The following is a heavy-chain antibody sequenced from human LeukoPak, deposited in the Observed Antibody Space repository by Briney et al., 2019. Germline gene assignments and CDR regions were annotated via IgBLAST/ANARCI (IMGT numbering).Heavy chain of an antibody. V-gene: IGHV4-34*01. J-gene: IGHJ6*03. D-gene: IGHD3-16*01. CDR2: INHSGST. CDR3: ARGLFRLWRTLGCYMDV. CDR1: GDSISTTAHY. Sequence: KPSETLSLTCTVSGDSISTTAHYWSWIRQPPGKGLEWIGEINHSGSTNYNPSLKSRVTISVDTSKNQFSLKLSSVTAADTAVYYCARGLFRLWRTLGCYMDVWGKGTTVTVSS.